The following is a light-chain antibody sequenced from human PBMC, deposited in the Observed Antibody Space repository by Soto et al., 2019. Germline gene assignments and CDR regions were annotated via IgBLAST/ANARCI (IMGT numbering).Light chain of an antibody. Sequence: QSALTQPASVSGSPGQSITISCTGTSSDVGGYNYVSWYQQHPGKAPKLMIYEVSNRPSGVSNRFSGSKSGNTASLTISGLQAEDEADYYCGSYATRSTLVVFGGGTKVTGL. CDR2: EVS. V-gene: IGLV2-14*01. CDR3: GSYATRSTLVV. CDR1: SSDVGGYNY. J-gene: IGLJ3*02.